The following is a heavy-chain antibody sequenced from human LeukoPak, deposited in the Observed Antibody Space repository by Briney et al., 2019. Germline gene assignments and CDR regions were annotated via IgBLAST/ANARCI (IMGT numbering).Heavy chain of an antibody. D-gene: IGHD5-12*01. CDR3: ARDVDIVATTERGGFDY. CDR1: GGSISSSNW. J-gene: IGHJ4*02. Sequence: SETLSLTCAVPGGSISSSNWWSWVRQPPGKGLEWIGEIYHSGSTNYNPSLKSRVTISVDNSKNQFSLKLSSVTAADTAVYYCARDVDIVATTERGGFDYWGQGTLVTVSS. CDR2: IYHSGST. V-gene: IGHV4-4*02.